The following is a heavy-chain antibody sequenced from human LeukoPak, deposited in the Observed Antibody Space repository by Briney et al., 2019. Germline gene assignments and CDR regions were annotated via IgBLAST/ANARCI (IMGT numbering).Heavy chain of an antibody. J-gene: IGHJ6*02. CDR3: AKALDFWSGYPRNYGMDV. CDR2: ISGSGGST. CDR1: GFTFSSYA. D-gene: IGHD3-3*01. V-gene: IGHV3-23*01. Sequence: SGGSLRLSCAASGFTFSSYAMSWVRQAPGKGLEWVSAISGSGGSTYYADSVKGRFTISRDNSKNTLYLQMNSLRAEDTAVYYCAKALDFWSGYPRNYGMDVWGQGTTVTVSS.